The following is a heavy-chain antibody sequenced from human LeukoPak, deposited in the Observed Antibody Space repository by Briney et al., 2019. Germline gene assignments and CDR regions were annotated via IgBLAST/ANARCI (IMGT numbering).Heavy chain of an antibody. CDR3: ARDVGWAFDY. CDR2: ISRSSSSK. D-gene: IGHD2-15*01. Sequence: PGGSLRLSCAASGFTFSNYAMSWVRQAPGKGLEWVSYISRSSSSKYYADSVKGRVTISRDNAKNSVYLQMNSLRDEDTAMYYCARDVGWAFDYWGQGILVTVSS. V-gene: IGHV3-48*02. J-gene: IGHJ4*02. CDR1: GFTFSNYA.